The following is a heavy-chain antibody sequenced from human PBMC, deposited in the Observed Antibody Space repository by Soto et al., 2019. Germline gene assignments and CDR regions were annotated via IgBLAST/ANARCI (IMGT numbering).Heavy chain of an antibody. CDR2: ISSSSSTI. J-gene: IGHJ4*02. CDR1: GFTFSSYS. V-gene: IGHV3-48*01. D-gene: IGHD3-3*01. Sequence: EVQLVESGGGLVQPGGSLRLSCAASGFTFSSYSMNWVRQAPGKGLEWVSYISSSSSTIYYADSVKGRFTISRDNAKNSLYLQMNSLRAEDTAVYYCARETTPVLRFLEWLAGALDYWGQGTLVTVSS. CDR3: ARETTPVLRFLEWLAGALDY.